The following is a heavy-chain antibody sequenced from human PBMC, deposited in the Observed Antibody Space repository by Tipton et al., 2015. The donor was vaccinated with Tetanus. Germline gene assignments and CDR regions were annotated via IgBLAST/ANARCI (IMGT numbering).Heavy chain of an antibody. Sequence: QLVQSGPEVKKPGASVKVSCKASGSTFSSYYVQWMRQAPGQGLEWVGIINPRGSSTKYAQNFQGRVIMTRDTSTSTVYMELGSLKYEDTAVYYCAGGFSRFDFWGQGTLVTVSS. CDR2: INPRGSST. CDR3: AGGFSRFDF. J-gene: IGHJ4*02. CDR1: GSTFSSYY. V-gene: IGHV1-46*01. D-gene: IGHD2-2*01.